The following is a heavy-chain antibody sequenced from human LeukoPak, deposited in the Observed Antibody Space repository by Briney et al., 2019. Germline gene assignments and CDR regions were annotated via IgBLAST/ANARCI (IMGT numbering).Heavy chain of an antibody. V-gene: IGHV3-30*04. CDR3: TTPYYDILTGYSGDDY. Sequence: PGRSLRLSCAASGFTFSSYAMHWVRQAPGKGLEWVAVISYDGSNKYYADSVRGRFTISRDNSKNTLYLQMNSLKTEDTAVYYCTTPYYDILTGYSGDDYWGQGTLVTVSS. CDR2: ISYDGSNK. D-gene: IGHD3-9*01. CDR1: GFTFSSYA. J-gene: IGHJ4*02.